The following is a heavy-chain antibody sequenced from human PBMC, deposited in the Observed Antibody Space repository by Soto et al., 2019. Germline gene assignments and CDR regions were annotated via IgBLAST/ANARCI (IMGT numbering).Heavy chain of an antibody. CDR1: GFTFDDYA. D-gene: IGHD6-13*01. Sequence: EVQLVESGGGLVQPGRSLRLSCAASGFTFDDYAMHWVRQAPGKGLEWVSGISWNSGSIGYADSVKGRFTISRDNAKNSMYLQMNNLRAEDTALYYCAGSSWYGGDFDYWGQGTLVTVSS. J-gene: IGHJ4*02. V-gene: IGHV3-9*01. CDR3: AGSSWYGGDFDY. CDR2: ISWNSGSI.